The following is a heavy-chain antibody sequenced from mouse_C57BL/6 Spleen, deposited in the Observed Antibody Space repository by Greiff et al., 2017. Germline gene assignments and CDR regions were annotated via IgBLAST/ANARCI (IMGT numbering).Heavy chain of an antibody. D-gene: IGHD1-1*01. Sequence: VQLQQSGPELVKPGASVKMSCKASGYTFTDYNMHWVKQSHGKSPEWIGYINPNNGGTSYNQKFKGKATLTVNKSSSTAYMELRSLTSEDSAVYYCAPTVVVSFDYWGQGTTLTVSS. CDR1: GYTFTDYN. V-gene: IGHV1-22*01. CDR3: APTVVVSFDY. CDR2: INPNNGGT. J-gene: IGHJ2*01.